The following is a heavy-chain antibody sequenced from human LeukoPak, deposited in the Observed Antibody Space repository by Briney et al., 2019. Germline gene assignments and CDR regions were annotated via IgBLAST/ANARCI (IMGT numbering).Heavy chain of an antibody. CDR1: GFTFINYG. CDR2: ISSSSSYT. V-gene: IGHV3-21*05. Sequence: GGSLRLSCAASGFTFINYGMHWVRQAPGKGLEWISYISSSSSYTDYADSVKGRFTISRDNAQNALFLQMDSLRVEDTAVYYCAAGTAADYWGQGTRVTVSS. D-gene: IGHD6-13*01. CDR3: AAGTAADY. J-gene: IGHJ4*02.